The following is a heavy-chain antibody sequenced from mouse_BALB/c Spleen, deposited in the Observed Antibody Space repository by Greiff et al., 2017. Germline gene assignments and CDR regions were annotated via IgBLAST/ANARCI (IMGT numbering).Heavy chain of an antibody. V-gene: IGHV3-2*02. Sequence: ESGPGLVKPSQSLSLTCTVTGYSITSDYAWNWIRQFPGNKLEWMGYISYSGSTSYNPSLKSRISITRDTSKNQFFLQLNSVTTEDTATYYCARITTVVATDAMDYWGQGTSVTVSS. J-gene: IGHJ4*01. CDR3: ARITTVVATDAMDY. CDR1: GYSITSDYA. D-gene: IGHD1-1*01. CDR2: ISYSGST.